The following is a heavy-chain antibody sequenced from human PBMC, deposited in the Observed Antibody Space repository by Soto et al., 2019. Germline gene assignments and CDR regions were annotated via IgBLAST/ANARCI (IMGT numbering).Heavy chain of an antibody. Sequence: SETLSLTCSVSGGSISGSYWSWIRQSPGKGLEWLGYVYYSGSTIYNPSLKGRVTISVDTSKNQFSLKLSSVTAADTAVYYCARARYDSSGYYYFDYWGQGTLVTVSS. V-gene: IGHV4-59*01. CDR3: ARARYDSSGYYYFDY. CDR2: VYYSGST. J-gene: IGHJ4*02. D-gene: IGHD3-22*01. CDR1: GGSISGSY.